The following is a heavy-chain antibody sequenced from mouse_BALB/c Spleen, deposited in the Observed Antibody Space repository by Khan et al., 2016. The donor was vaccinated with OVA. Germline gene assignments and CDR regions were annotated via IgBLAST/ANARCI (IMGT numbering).Heavy chain of an antibody. CDR1: GYSIASYYA. CDR3: ARVYGGDIDY. Sequence: EVKLLESGPGLVRPSQSLSLTCTVTGYSIASYYAWNLIRPFPGNQLEWMGFLSYSGNTYYNPSLKSLISITRDTSKHHFFLQLNSVTTEDTARYYCARVYGGDIDYWGQGTPLTVSS. V-gene: IGHV3-2*02. CDR2: LSYSGNT. J-gene: IGHJ2*01. D-gene: IGHD3-3*01.